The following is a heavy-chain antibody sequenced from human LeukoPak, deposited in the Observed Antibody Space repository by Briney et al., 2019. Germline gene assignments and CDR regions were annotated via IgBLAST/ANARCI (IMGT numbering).Heavy chain of an antibody. D-gene: IGHD2-15*01. V-gene: IGHV3-7*01. J-gene: IGHJ6*03. CDR1: GFTFSSYW. CDR3: AREGCSGGSCYYYYYYYMDV. Sequence: PGGSLRLSCAASGFTFSSYWMSWVRQAPGKGLEWVANIKQDGSEKYYVDSVKGRFTISRDNAKNSLYLQMNSLRAEDTAVYYCAREGCSGGSCYYYYYYYMDVWGKGTTVTVSS. CDR2: IKQDGSEK.